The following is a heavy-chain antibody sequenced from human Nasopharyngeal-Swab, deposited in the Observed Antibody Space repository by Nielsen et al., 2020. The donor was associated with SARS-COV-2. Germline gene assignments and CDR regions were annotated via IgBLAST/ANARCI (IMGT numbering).Heavy chain of an antibody. CDR1: GYSISSGYY. CDR2: VYQSGET. CDR3: AVGYCSSSNCYREYFQH. D-gene: IGHD2-2*01. Sequence: SETLSLTCSVSGYSISSGYYWAWIRQSPEKGLEWVATVYQSGETYYNPFLRSRVTISVDTSKSQFSLKLSSVTAADTAIYYCAVGYCSSSNCYREYFQHWGQGTLVTVSS. V-gene: IGHV4-38-2*01. J-gene: IGHJ1*01.